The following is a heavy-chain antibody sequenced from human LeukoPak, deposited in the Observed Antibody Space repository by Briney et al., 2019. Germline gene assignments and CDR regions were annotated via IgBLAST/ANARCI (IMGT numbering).Heavy chain of an antibody. CDR1: GFMLSTYA. Sequence: GGSLRLSCAPSGFMLSTYAMIWVRQAPGKGLEWVSAISGNGGGTYYADSVKGRFTISRDNSKNTLYLQMNSLRAEDTAVYYCARLGELSNTDYWGQGTLVTVSS. V-gene: IGHV3-23*01. CDR3: ARLGELSNTDY. D-gene: IGHD3-16*02. CDR2: ISGNGGGT. J-gene: IGHJ4*02.